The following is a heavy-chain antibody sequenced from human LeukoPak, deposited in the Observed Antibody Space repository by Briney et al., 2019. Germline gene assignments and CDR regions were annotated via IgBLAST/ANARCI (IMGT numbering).Heavy chain of an antibody. V-gene: IGHV4-34*01. D-gene: IGHD4-17*01. CDR1: GGSFSGYY. CDR3: ARGIDYGGNSQEFDY. Sequence: SETLSLTCAVYGGSFSGYYWSWIRQPPGKGLEWIGEINHSGSTSYNPSLKSRVTISVDTSKNQFSLKLSSVTAADTAVYYCARGIDYGGNSQEFDYWGQGTLVTVSS. J-gene: IGHJ4*02. CDR2: INHSGST.